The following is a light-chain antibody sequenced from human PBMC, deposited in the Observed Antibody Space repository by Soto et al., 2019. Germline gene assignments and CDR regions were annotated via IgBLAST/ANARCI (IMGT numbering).Light chain of an antibody. CDR1: QSVSGKS. CDR3: EQYGSLPRT. J-gene: IGKJ1*01. Sequence: EIVLTQSPGTLSLSPGERATLSCRTSQSVSGKSLAWYQRKVGQAPRLLIYDTSTRATGIPDRFSGSGSGTDFTLTISRLEPEDFALFYCEQYGSLPRTFGQGTKLEIK. CDR2: DTS. V-gene: IGKV3-20*01.